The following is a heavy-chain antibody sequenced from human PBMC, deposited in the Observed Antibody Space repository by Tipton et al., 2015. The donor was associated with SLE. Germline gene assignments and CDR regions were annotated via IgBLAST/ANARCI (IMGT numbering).Heavy chain of an antibody. J-gene: IGHJ4*02. CDR3: ARGYSSSSFSVYYFDY. V-gene: IGHV4-39*07. CDR1: GGSLISDTSY. CDR2: IYYSGTP. D-gene: IGHD6-6*01. Sequence: TLSLTCTVSGGSLISDTSYWGWIRQPPGKGLEWIGSIYYSGTPYYNPSLESRVTTSIDTSKNQFSLKPSSVTAADTAVYYCARGYSSSSFSVYYFDYWGQGSLVTVSS.